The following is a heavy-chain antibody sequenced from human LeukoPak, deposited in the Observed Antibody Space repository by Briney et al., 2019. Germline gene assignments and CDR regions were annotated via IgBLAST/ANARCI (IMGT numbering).Heavy chain of an antibody. Sequence: GESLTLSCAASGFPFSSYEMDWGRQAPGQGLELDSYISSSGSTIYYADSVKGRFTISRNNAKNSLYLQMNSLRAEDRAVYYCAREGGKMATSSYYYYGMDVWGQGTTVTVSS. CDR3: AREGGKMATSSYYYYGMDV. J-gene: IGHJ6*02. V-gene: IGHV3-48*03. D-gene: IGHD5-24*01. CDR1: GFPFSSYE. CDR2: ISSSGSTI.